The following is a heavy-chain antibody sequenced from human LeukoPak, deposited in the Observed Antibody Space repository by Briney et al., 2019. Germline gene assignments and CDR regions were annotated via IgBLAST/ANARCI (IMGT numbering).Heavy chain of an antibody. CDR1: GFTFSDYY. V-gene: IGHV3-23*01. J-gene: IGHJ4*02. Sequence: GGSLRLSCAASGFTFSDYYMSWIRQAPGKGLEWVSVIIGSSGATFYADSVKGRFTTSRDNSKNTLYLQVNSLRAEDTAVYYCAKGGYDYVEIGYFDYWGQGTLVTVSS. CDR2: IIGSSGAT. D-gene: IGHD5-12*01. CDR3: AKGGYDYVEIGYFDY.